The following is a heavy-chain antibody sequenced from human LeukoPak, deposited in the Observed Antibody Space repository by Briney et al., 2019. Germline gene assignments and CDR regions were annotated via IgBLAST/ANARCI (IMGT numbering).Heavy chain of an antibody. D-gene: IGHD2-15*01. Sequence: GGSLRLSCAASGFTFSSHWMSWVRQAPGKGLEWVANIKQDGSEKYYVDSVKGRFTTSRDNAKNSLYLQMNSLRAEDTAVYYCAREVVDGWFDPWGQGTLVTVSS. CDR3: AREVVDGWFDP. CDR1: GFTFSSHW. V-gene: IGHV3-7*01. J-gene: IGHJ5*02. CDR2: IKQDGSEK.